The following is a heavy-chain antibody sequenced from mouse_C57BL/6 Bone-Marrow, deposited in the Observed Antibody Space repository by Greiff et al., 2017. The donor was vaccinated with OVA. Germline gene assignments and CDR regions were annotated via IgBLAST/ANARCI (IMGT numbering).Heavy chain of an antibody. Sequence: EVKLVESGGGLVKPGGSLKLSCAASGFTFSSYAMSWVRQTPEKRLEWVATISDGGSYTYYPDNVKGRFTISRDNAKNNLYLQMSHLKSEDTAMYYCAREGLLLDYAMDYWGQGTSVTVSS. D-gene: IGHD2-1*01. V-gene: IGHV5-4*01. CDR2: ISDGGSYT. CDR3: AREGLLLDYAMDY. CDR1: GFTFSSYA. J-gene: IGHJ4*01.